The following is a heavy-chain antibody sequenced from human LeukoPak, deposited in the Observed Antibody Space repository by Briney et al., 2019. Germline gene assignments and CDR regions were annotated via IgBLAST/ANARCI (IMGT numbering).Heavy chain of an antibody. Sequence: GGSLRLSCAASGFTFSSCSMNWVRQAPGKGLEWVSYISSSSSTIYYADSVKGRFTISRDNAKNSLYLQMNSLRAEDTAVYYCAGALGCGSSSWPHLDYWGQGTLVTVSS. CDR1: GFTFSSCS. J-gene: IGHJ4*02. CDR3: AGALGCGSSSWPHLDY. CDR2: ISSSSSTI. V-gene: IGHV3-48*01. D-gene: IGHD2-15*01.